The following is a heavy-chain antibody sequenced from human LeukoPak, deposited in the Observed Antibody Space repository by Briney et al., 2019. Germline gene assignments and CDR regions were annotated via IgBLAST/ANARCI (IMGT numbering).Heavy chain of an antibody. D-gene: IGHD2-21*01. J-gene: IGHJ6*02. CDR3: VKDKAYCGGGTCRQDYYGLDV. V-gene: IGHV3-9*01. CDR2: TNWDGNNI. Sequence: PGGSLRLSCAASGFTFSSYWMSWVRQVPGKGLEWVSGTNWDGNNIGYADSVKGRFSISRDNAKHSLYLQMNSLRAEDTALYFCVKDKAYCGGGTCRQDYYGLDVWGQGTTVTVSS. CDR1: GFTFSSYW.